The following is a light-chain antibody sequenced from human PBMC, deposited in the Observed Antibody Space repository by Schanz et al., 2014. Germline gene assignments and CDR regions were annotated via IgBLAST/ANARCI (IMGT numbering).Light chain of an antibody. CDR1: QSVISSY. Sequence: DIVLTQSPGTLSLSPGERATLSCRASQSVISSYLAWHQQKPGQAPRLLIYGASRRAAGIPDRFSGSGSGTDFTLTISRLEPEECAVYYCQQYDNSLPWTFGQGTKVEIK. CDR3: QQYDNSLPWT. V-gene: IGKV3-20*01. CDR2: GAS. J-gene: IGKJ1*01.